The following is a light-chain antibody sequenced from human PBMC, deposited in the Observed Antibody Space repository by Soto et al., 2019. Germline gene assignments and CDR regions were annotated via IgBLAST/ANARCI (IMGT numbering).Light chain of an antibody. V-gene: IGLV2-14*01. CDR3: SSYSSSGTLFG. CDR2: EVT. CDR1: SSDVGGHNY. J-gene: IGLJ1*01. Sequence: QSALTQPASVSGSPGQSITVSCTGTSSDVGGHNYVSWFQQHPGQAPKLLIYEVTTRPSGVSTRFSGSKSGNTASLTISGLQAEDEADYHCSSYSSSGTLFGFGTGTKVTVL.